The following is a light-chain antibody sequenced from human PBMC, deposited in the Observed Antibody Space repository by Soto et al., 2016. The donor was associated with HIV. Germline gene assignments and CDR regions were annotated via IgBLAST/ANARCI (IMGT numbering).Light chain of an antibody. Sequence: DIQMAQSPSSLSTSVGDRATISCRASQTISSYLNWYQQKPGKAPRLLIYSASNLQSGVSSRFSGSGSGTDFTLTISSLQPEDFATYYCQQSYTIPWTFGQGTKVEIK. J-gene: IGKJ1*01. V-gene: IGKV1-39*01. CDR2: SAS. CDR1: QTISSY. CDR3: QQSYTIPWT.